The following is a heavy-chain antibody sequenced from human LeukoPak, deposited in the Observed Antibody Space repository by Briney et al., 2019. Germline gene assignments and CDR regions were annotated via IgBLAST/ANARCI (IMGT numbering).Heavy chain of an antibody. CDR3: ARGDRGSYRSHDY. Sequence: GASVKVSCKASGYTFTSYDINWVRQATGQGLEWMGWMNPNSGNTGHAQKLQGRVTMTTDTSTSTAYMELRSLRSDDTAVYYCARGDRGSYRSHDYWGQGTLVTVSS. V-gene: IGHV1-8*01. D-gene: IGHD1-26*01. CDR1: GYTFTSYD. J-gene: IGHJ4*02. CDR2: MNPNSGNT.